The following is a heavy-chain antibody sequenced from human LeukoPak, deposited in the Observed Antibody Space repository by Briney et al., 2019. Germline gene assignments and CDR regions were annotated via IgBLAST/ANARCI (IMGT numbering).Heavy chain of an antibody. J-gene: IGHJ4*02. CDR1: GFTFSSYG. Sequence: SGGSLRLSCAASGFTFSSYGMHWVRQAPGKGLEWVAVISYDGSNKYYADSVKGRFTISRDNSKNTLYLQMNSLRAEDTALYYCAKDLGHDDVWGEGNLYDYWGQGTLVTVSS. CDR3: AKDLGHDDVWGEGNLYDY. D-gene: IGHD3-16*01. V-gene: IGHV3-30*18. CDR2: ISYDGSNK.